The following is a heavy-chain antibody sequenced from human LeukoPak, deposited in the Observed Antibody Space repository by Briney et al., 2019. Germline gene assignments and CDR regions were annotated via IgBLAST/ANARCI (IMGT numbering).Heavy chain of an antibody. D-gene: IGHD2-21*02. J-gene: IGHJ4*02. V-gene: IGHV4-34*01. CDR3: ARGGFYGGGDCCVDY. CDR1: AGSFTPYY. Sequence: SETLSLTCAVYAGSFTPYYWSWIRQPPGKGLEWIGEINHSGSTNYNPSLKSRVTISVDTSKNQFSLKLSSVTAADTAVYYCARGGFYGGGDCCVDYWGQGTLVTVSS. CDR2: INHSGST.